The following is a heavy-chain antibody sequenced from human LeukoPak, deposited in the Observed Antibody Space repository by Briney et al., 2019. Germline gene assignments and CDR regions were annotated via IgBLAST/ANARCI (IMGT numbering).Heavy chain of an antibody. Sequence: ASVKVSCKASGYTFTSYGISWVRQAPGQGLEWMGWISAYNGNTNYAQKLQGRVTMTTDTSTSTAYMELRNLRSDDTAVYYCARKRAYGYYYYGMDVWGQGTTVTVSS. V-gene: IGHV1-18*01. D-gene: IGHD2-8*01. CDR2: ISAYNGNT. J-gene: IGHJ6*02. CDR1: GYTFTSYG. CDR3: ARKRAYGYYYYGMDV.